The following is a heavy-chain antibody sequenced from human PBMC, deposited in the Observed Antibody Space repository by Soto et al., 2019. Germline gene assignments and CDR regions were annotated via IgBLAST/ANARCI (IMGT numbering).Heavy chain of an antibody. V-gene: IGHV1-2*02. CDR1: GYTFTGYY. D-gene: IGHD1-26*01. CDR2: INPNSGGT. Sequence: ASVKVSCKASGYTFTGYYMHWVRQAPGQGLEWMGWINPNSGGTNYAQKFQGRVTMTRDTSISTAYMELSRLGSDDTAVYYCAILATGWQLLREIYFDYWGQGTLVTVSS. CDR3: AILATGWQLLREIYFDY. J-gene: IGHJ4*02.